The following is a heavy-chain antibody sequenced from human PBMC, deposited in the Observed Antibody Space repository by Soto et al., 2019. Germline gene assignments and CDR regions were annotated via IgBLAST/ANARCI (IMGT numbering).Heavy chain of an antibody. CDR1: GFTFSSYS. CDR3: ARVGVTYSSSWHYYYGMDV. J-gene: IGHJ6*02. D-gene: IGHD6-13*01. CDR2: ISSSSSYI. Sequence: EVQLVESGGGLVKPGGSLRLSCAASGFTFSSYSMNWVRQAPGKGLEWVSSISSSSSYIYYADSVKGRFTISRDNAKNSLYLQMNSLRAVDTAVYYCARVGVTYSSSWHYYYGMDVWGQGTTVTVSS. V-gene: IGHV3-21*01.